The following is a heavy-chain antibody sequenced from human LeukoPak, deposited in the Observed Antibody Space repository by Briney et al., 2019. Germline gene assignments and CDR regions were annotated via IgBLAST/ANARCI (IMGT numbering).Heavy chain of an antibody. CDR1: GGSISSGGYS. D-gene: IGHD4-23*01. V-gene: IGHV4-30-2*01. CDR3: ARGRDYGGNPDAFDI. CDR2: IYHSGST. J-gene: IGHJ3*02. Sequence: SETLSLTCAVSGGSISSGGYSWSCIRQPPGKGLECIGYIYHSGSTYYNPSLKSRVTISVDRSKNQFSLKLSSVTAADTAVYYCARGRDYGGNPDAFDIWGQGTMVTVSS.